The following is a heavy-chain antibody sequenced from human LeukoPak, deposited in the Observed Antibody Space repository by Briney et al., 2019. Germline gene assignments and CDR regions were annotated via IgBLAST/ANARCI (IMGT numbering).Heavy chain of an antibody. D-gene: IGHD3-22*01. CDR1: GFTFSSYG. J-gene: IGHJ4*02. Sequence: GGSLRLSCAASGFTFSSYGMHWVRQAPGKGLEWVASISISGTYIDYADSVKGRFTISRDNAKNSLYLQMNSLRAEDTAVYYCARDRFPYYYDSSGYSFTLWGQGTLVTVSS. V-gene: IGHV3-21*01. CDR2: ISISGTYI. CDR3: ARDRFPYYYDSSGYSFTL.